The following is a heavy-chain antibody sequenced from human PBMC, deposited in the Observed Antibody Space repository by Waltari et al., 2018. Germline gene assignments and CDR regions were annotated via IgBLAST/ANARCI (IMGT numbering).Heavy chain of an antibody. CDR3: IRDYGSPY. CDR2: RNKDGTET. Sequence: EAQQVESGGDLVQPGGSLRLSCVVSGFTLSNYWMSWVRQATGKGLGWVANRNKDGTETYYVDSVRGRFTISKDDAKNSVYLQMNSLKVEDTAVYYCIRDYGSPYWGQGTLVTVSS. V-gene: IGHV3-7*03. J-gene: IGHJ4*02. D-gene: IGHD6-19*01. CDR1: GFTLSNYW.